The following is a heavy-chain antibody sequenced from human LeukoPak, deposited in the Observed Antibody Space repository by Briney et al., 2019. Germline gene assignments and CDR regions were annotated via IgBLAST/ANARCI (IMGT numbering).Heavy chain of an antibody. D-gene: IGHD2-15*01. V-gene: IGHV4-39*07. CDR3: ARVFLLRFDP. Sequence: SETLSLTCTVSGGSISSSSYYWGWIRQPPGKGLEWIGSIYYSGSTYYNPSLKSRVTISVDTSKNRFSLKLSSVTAADTAVYYCARVFLLRFDPWGQGALVTVSS. CDR2: IYYSGST. CDR1: GGSISSSSYY. J-gene: IGHJ5*02.